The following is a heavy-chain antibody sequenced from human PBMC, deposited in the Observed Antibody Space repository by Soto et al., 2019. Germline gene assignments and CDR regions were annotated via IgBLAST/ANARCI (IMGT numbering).Heavy chain of an antibody. CDR1: GGSFSGYY. D-gene: IGHD6-13*01. Sequence: PSETLSLTCAVYGGSFSGYYWSWIRQPPGKGLEWIGEINHSGSTNYNPSLKSRVTISVDTSKNQFSLKLSSVTAADTAVYYCATLYSSSWYRYYYYGMDVWGQGTTVTSP. CDR2: INHSGST. J-gene: IGHJ6*02. CDR3: ATLYSSSWYRYYYYGMDV. V-gene: IGHV4-34*01.